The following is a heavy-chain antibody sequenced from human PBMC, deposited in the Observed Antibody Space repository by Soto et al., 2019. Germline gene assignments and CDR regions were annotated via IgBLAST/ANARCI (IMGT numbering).Heavy chain of an antibody. Sequence: SETLSLTCTVSGGSISSGGYYWTWIRQHPGKGLEWIGYNYYSGITYYNPSLKSRVTISLDTSKNQFSLKLSSVTAADTAVYYCARDHYGDYVGYYYGMDVWGQGTTVTVSS. J-gene: IGHJ6*02. V-gene: IGHV4-31*03. CDR2: NYYSGIT. CDR1: GGSISSGGYY. CDR3: ARDHYGDYVGYYYGMDV. D-gene: IGHD4-17*01.